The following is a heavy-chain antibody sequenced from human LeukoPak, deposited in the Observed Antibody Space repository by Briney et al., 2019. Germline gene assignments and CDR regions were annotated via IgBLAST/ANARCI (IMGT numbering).Heavy chain of an antibody. Sequence: SETLSLTCTVSGGSISSYYWSWIRQPPGKGLEWIGCIYYSGSTNYNPSLTSRVTISVDTSKNQFSLKLSSVTAADTTVYYCAGGNSSSWHGNAFDIWGQGTMVTVSS. CDR3: AGGNSSSWHGNAFDI. CDR1: GGSISSYY. CDR2: IYYSGST. D-gene: IGHD6-13*01. V-gene: IGHV4-59*12. J-gene: IGHJ3*02.